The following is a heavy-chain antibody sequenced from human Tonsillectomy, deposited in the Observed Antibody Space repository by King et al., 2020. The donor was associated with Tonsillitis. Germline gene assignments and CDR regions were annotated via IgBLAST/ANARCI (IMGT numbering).Heavy chain of an antibody. CDR3: ARAQEDYFFDY. J-gene: IGHJ4*02. D-gene: IGHD3/OR15-3a*01. CDR1: GFTFSSYW. Sequence: VQLVESGGGSVQPGGSLRLSCAASGFTFSSYWMHWVRQAPGKGPVWVSRINNDGSGTSYADSVKGRFTISRDNAKNTVYLQVNSLRAEDTAVYYCARAQEDYFFDYWGQGTLVTVSS. CDR2: INNDGSGT. V-gene: IGHV3-74*01.